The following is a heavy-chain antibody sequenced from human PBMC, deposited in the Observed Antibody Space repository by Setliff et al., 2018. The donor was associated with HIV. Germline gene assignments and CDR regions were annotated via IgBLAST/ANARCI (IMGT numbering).Heavy chain of an antibody. CDR1: GGSFSGYY. J-gene: IGHJ3*02. Sequence: SETVSLTCAVYGGSFSGYYWSWIRQPAGKGLEWIGHIYTSGSTNYNPSLKSRVTISVDTSKNQFYLKLSSVTAADTAVYYCARILLYDSSAYFVNAFDIWGQGTVVTVSS. V-gene: IGHV4-59*10. D-gene: IGHD3-22*01. CDR2: IYTSGST. CDR3: ARILLYDSSAYFVNAFDI.